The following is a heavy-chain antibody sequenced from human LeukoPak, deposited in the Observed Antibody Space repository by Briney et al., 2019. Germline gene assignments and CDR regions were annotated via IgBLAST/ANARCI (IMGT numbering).Heavy chain of an antibody. V-gene: IGHV4-34*01. D-gene: IGHD2-2*01. CDR3: ARGGIVVVPAGFDY. CDR2: INHSGST. J-gene: IGHJ4*02. CDR1: GGSFSGYY. Sequence: PSETLSLTCAVYGGSFSGYYWSWIRQPPGKGLEWIGEINHSGSTNYNPSLKSRVTISVDTSKNQFSLKLSSVTAADTAVCYCARGGIVVVPAGFDYWGQGTLVTVSS.